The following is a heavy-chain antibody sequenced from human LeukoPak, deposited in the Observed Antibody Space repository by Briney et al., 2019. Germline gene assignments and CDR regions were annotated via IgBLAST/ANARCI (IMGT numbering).Heavy chain of an antibody. CDR1: GFTFSSYT. Sequence: GGSLRLSCAASGFTFSSYTMNWVRQAPGRGLEWVSSLSSSSDYMYYADSVKGRFTISRDNAKNSLYLQMNSLRAEDTAVYYCARRYCSSTSCPEDYWGQGTLVTVSS. J-gene: IGHJ4*02. CDR2: LSSSSDYM. V-gene: IGHV3-21*01. D-gene: IGHD2-2*01. CDR3: ARRYCSSTSCPEDY.